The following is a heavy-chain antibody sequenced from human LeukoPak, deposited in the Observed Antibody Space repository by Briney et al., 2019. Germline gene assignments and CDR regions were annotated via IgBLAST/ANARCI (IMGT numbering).Heavy chain of an antibody. CDR1: GWSFSGYY. J-gene: IGHJ4*02. D-gene: IGHD3-10*01. CDR3: ATWADHYGSGSYVDY. CDR2: INHSGST. Sequence: PSETLSLTCAVYGWSFSGYYWSWIRQPPGKGLEWIGEINHSGSTNYNPSLKSRVTISVDTSKNQFSLKLSSVTAADTAVYYCATWADHYGSGSYVDYWGQGTLVTVSS. V-gene: IGHV4-34*01.